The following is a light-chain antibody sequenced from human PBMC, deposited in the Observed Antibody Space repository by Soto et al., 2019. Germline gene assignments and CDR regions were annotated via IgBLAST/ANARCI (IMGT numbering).Light chain of an antibody. Sequence: ETQMTQSPSTLSASVGDRVTITCRASQIIGSWLAWYQQKPGKAPKLLIYKTSILENGVPSRFSGSGSGTEFTLSISSLEPEDFAVYYCQQRSNWPPFTFGQGTRLGIK. CDR1: QIIGSW. CDR2: KTS. CDR3: QQRSNWPPFT. J-gene: IGKJ5*01. V-gene: IGKV1-5*03.